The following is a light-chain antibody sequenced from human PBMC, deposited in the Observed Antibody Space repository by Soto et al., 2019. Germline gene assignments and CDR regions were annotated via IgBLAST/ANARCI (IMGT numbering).Light chain of an antibody. V-gene: IGKV1-5*03. CDR2: KAS. CDR3: QQYDSYSPYT. J-gene: IGKJ2*01. CDR1: QTISSS. Sequence: DIQMTQFPPTLSASIGDRVTITCRASQTISSSLAWYQQKPGKAPKLLIYKASTVETGVPSRFSGSGSGTEFTLTISSLQPDDFATYYCQQYDSYSPYTFGQGTRLELK.